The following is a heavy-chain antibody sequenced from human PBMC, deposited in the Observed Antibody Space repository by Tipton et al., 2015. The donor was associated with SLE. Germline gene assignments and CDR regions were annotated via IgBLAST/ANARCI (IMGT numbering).Heavy chain of an antibody. CDR1: GGSLSNYY. Sequence: TLSLTCTVSGGSLSNYYWSWIRQSPVKGLEFIGYIYYSGYTNYNPSLKSRVTMSVDMSKNQFSLELRSVTAADTAVYYCARLLTAAGTHFFDYWGQGTLVTVSS. V-gene: IGHV4-59*01. CDR3: ARLLTAAGTHFFDY. D-gene: IGHD6-13*01. CDR2: IYYSGYT. J-gene: IGHJ4*02.